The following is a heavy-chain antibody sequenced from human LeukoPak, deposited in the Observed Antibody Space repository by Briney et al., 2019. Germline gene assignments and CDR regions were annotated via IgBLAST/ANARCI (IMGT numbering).Heavy chain of an antibody. CDR3: VSSGYRYFDY. V-gene: IGHV4-38-2*02. Sequence: SETLSLTCTVSGYSISSGYYWGWIRQPPGKGLEWIGSIYHSGSTYYNPSLKSRVTISVDTSKNQFSLKLSSVTAADTAVYYCVSSGYRYFDYWGQGTLVTVSS. D-gene: IGHD3-22*01. CDR1: GYSISSGYY. J-gene: IGHJ4*02. CDR2: IYHSGST.